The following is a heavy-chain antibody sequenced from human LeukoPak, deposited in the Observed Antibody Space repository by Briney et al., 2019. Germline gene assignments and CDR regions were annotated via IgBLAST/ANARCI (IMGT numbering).Heavy chain of an antibody. Sequence: PGGSLRLSCAASGFTFSSYGMHWVRQAPGKGLEWVAVISYDGSNEYYADSVKGRFTISRDNSKNTLYLQMNSLRAEDTAVYYCAKVRYDSSGYYFDYWGQGTLVTVSS. J-gene: IGHJ4*02. D-gene: IGHD3-22*01. CDR2: ISYDGSNE. V-gene: IGHV3-30*18. CDR3: AKVRYDSSGYYFDY. CDR1: GFTFSSYG.